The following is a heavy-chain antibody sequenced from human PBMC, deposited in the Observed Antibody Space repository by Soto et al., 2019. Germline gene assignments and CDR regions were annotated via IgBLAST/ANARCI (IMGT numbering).Heavy chain of an antibody. V-gene: IGHV3-23*01. D-gene: IGHD3-9*01. CDR1: GFTFSSHA. CDR3: ANHYDILIGYSPLQGFDY. J-gene: IGHJ4*02. CDR2: ISDSGGKT. Sequence: GGSLRLSCATSGFTFSSHAMSWVRQAPGKGLECVSSISDSGGKTYYADSVKGRFTISRDNSKNTLYLQMNSLRAEDTAVYYCANHYDILIGYSPLQGFDYWGQGTLVTVSS.